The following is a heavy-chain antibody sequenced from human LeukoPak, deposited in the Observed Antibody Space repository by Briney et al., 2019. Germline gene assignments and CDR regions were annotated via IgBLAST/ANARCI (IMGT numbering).Heavy chain of an antibody. V-gene: IGHV4-34*01. CDR1: GGSFSGYY. CDR2: INHSGST. Sequence: PSETLSLTCAVYGGSFSGYYWSWIRQPPGKGLEWIGEINHSGSTNYNPSLKSRVTISVDTSKNQFSLKLSSVTAADTAVYYCARAGGFLEWLLSDPGVWFDPWGQGTLVTVSS. CDR3: ARAGGFLEWLLSDPGVWFDP. D-gene: IGHD3-3*01. J-gene: IGHJ5*02.